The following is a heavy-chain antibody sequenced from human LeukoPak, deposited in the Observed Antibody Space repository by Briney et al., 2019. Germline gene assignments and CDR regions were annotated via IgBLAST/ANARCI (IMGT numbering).Heavy chain of an antibody. V-gene: IGHV3-66*01. J-gene: IGHJ4*02. D-gene: IGHD6-13*01. CDR3: ARDPVAAAGG. CDR2: IYSGGST. Sequence: PGGSQRLSCAASGFTVSSNYMSWARQAPGKGLEWVSVIYSGGSTYYADSVKGRFTISRDNSKNTMYLQMNSLRAEDTAVYYCARDPVAAAGGWGQGTLVTVSS. CDR1: GFTVSSNY.